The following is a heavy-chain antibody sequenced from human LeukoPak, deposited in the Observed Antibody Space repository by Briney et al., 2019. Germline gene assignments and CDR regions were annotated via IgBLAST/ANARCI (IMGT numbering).Heavy chain of an antibody. V-gene: IGHV1-18*01. J-gene: IGHJ6*02. D-gene: IGHD3-10*01. CDR2: VSAYNGNT. CDR1: GYTFTNYG. Sequence: ASVKVSCKASGYTFTNYGISWVRQATGQGLEWMGWVSAYNGNTKYEQKFQGRVTMTTDTSTTTAYMELRSLRSDDTAVYYCARDTSSITSAMDVWGQGTTVTVSS. CDR3: ARDTSSITSAMDV.